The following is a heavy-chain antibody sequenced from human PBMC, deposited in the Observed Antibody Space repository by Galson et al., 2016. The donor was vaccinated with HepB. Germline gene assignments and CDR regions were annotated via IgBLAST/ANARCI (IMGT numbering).Heavy chain of an antibody. D-gene: IGHD1-26*01. CDR3: ARHWALGRGVEY. CDR1: GGSISSAVHY. V-gene: IGHV4-31*03. J-gene: IGHJ4*02. Sequence: TLSLTCTVSGGSISSAVHYWIWLRQHPGEALEWIGYVYHRGTTYYNPSLKSRVIMSVDTSKNQFSLNLSSVTAADTAVYYCARHWALGRGVEYWGQGTLVTVSS. CDR2: VYHRGTT.